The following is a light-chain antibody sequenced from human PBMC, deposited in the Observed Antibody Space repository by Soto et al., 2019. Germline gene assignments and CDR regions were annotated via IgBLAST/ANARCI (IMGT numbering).Light chain of an antibody. V-gene: IGKV3-11*01. CDR1: QSVSSY. CDR2: DAS. CDR3: QQRSHWPT. Sequence: EIVLTQSPATLSLSPGERATLSCRASQSVSSYLAWYQQKPGQAPRLLIYDASNRGTGIPARFSGSGSGTDFTLTISSLEPEDFAVYYCQQRSHWPTFGQGTRLESK. J-gene: IGKJ5*01.